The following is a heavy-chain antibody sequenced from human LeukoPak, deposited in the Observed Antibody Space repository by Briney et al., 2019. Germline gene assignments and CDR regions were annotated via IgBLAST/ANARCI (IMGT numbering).Heavy chain of an antibody. CDR2: IIPIFGTA. CDR1: GYTFTSYG. CDR3: ARGPPYYYYGMDV. Sequence: SVKVSCKASGYTFTSYGISWVRQAPGQGLEWMGGIIPIFGTANYAQKFQGRVTITADESTSTAYMELSSLRSEDTAVYYCARGPPYYYYGMDVWGQGTTVTVSS. J-gene: IGHJ6*02. V-gene: IGHV1-69*13.